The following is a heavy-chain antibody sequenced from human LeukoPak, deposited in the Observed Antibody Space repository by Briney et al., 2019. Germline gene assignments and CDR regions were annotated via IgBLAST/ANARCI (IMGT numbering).Heavy chain of an antibody. D-gene: IGHD6-19*01. CDR2: ISGSGGST. CDR1: GFTFSSYA. J-gene: IGHJ4*02. CDR3: AKSREQWLVGFLCDY. Sequence: PGGSLRLSCAASGFTFSSYAMSWVRQALGKGLEWVSAISGSGGSTYYADSVKGRFTISRDNSKNTLYLQMNSLRAEDTAVYYCAKSREQWLVGFLCDYWGQGTLVTVSS. V-gene: IGHV3-23*01.